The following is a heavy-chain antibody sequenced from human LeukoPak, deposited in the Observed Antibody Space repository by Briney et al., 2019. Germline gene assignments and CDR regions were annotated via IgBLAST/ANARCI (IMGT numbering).Heavy chain of an antibody. CDR3: ARWQGIATAHNYYYYGLDV. D-gene: IGHD6-13*01. V-gene: IGHV4-4*07. CDR2: IYTSGIT. J-gene: IGHJ6*02. Sequence: SETLSLTCTVSGDSINYYYWSWIRQPAGEGLEWIGRIYTSGITNYNPSLKSRVTMSADTSKHQFSLKLSSVTAADTAVYYCARWQGIATAHNYYYYGLDVWGQGTTVTVSS. CDR1: GDSINYYY.